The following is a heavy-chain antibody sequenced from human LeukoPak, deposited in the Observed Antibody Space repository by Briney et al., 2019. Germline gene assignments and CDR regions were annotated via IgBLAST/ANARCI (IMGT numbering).Heavy chain of an antibody. D-gene: IGHD3-16*01. CDR3: ARVSEYDYVWGSRPFDY. J-gene: IGHJ4*02. V-gene: IGHV1-69*13. Sequence: LVKVSCKASGGTFSSYAISWVRQAPGQGLEWMGGIIPIFGTANYAQKFQGRVTITADESTSTAYMELSSLRSEDTAVYYCARVSEYDYVWGSRPFDYWGQGTLVTVSS. CDR2: IIPIFGTA. CDR1: GGTFSSYA.